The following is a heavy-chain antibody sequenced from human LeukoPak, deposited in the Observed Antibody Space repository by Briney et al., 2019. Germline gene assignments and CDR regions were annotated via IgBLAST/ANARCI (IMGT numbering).Heavy chain of an antibody. D-gene: IGHD5-24*01. CDR3: AKDSRRRWLPPYFDY. V-gene: IGHV3-30*18. CDR1: GFTFSSYG. J-gene: IGHJ4*02. CDR2: ISYDGSNK. Sequence: PRGSLRLSCAASGFTFSSYGMHWVRQAPGKGLEWVAVISYDGSNKYYADSVKGRFTISRDNSKNTLYLQMNSLRAEDTAVYYCAKDSRRRWLPPYFDYWGQGTLVTVSS.